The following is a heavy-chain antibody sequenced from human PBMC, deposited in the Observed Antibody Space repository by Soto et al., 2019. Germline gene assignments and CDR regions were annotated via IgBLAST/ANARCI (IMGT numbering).Heavy chain of an antibody. V-gene: IGHV4-31*03. CDR3: AREFGSSWYRGYAFDI. CDR1: GGSISSGGYY. Sequence: QVQLQESGPGLVKPSQTLSLTCTVSGGSISSGGYYWSWIRQHPGKGLEWIGYIYYSGSTYYNPSLKSRVTISVDTSKNQFSLKLSSVTAADTAVHYCAREFGSSWYRGYAFDIWGQGTMVTVSS. J-gene: IGHJ3*02. CDR2: IYYSGST. D-gene: IGHD6-13*01.